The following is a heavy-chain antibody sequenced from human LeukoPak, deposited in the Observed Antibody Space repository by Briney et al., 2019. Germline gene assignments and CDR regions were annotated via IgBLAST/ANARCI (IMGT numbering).Heavy chain of an antibody. CDR2: ISGSGGST. J-gene: IGHJ6*02. D-gene: IGHD3-3*01. Sequence: GGSLRLSCAASGFTFSDYYMSWVRQAPGKGLEWVSAISGSGGSTYYADSVKGRFTISRDNSKNTLYLQMNSLRAEDTAVYYCAKDLPYYDFWSGYQTNYYYGMDVWGQGTTVTVSS. CDR3: AKDLPYYDFWSGYQTNYYYGMDV. V-gene: IGHV3-23*01. CDR1: GFTFSDYY.